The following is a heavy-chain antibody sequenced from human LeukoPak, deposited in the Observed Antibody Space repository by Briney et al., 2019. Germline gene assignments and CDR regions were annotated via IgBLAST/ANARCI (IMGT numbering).Heavy chain of an antibody. J-gene: IGHJ4*02. Sequence: GGSLRLACAASGFIFSSFWMDWVRQVPGKGLVWVSHINSDGRKTDYADSVRGRFTISRDNAKNTLYLQMNRLTVEDTAVYYCGRGMRDYYGLDYWGQGILVTVSS. CDR1: GFIFSSFW. CDR2: INSDGRKT. D-gene: IGHD3-10*01. CDR3: GRGMRDYYGLDY. V-gene: IGHV3-74*01.